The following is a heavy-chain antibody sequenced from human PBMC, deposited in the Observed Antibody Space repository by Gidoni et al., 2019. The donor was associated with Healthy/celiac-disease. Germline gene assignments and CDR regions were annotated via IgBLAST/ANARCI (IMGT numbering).Heavy chain of an antibody. CDR1: GFTFSSYS. D-gene: IGHD5-12*01. CDR3: ARDFHSGYDYGGLGSRY. Sequence: EVQLVESGGGLVKPGGSLRLSCAASGFTFSSYSMNWVRQAPGKGLEWVSSISSSSSYIYYADSVKGRFTISRDNAKNSLYLQMNSLRAEDTAVYYCARDFHSGYDYGGLGSRYWGQGTLVTVSS. V-gene: IGHV3-21*01. J-gene: IGHJ4*02. CDR2: ISSSSSYI.